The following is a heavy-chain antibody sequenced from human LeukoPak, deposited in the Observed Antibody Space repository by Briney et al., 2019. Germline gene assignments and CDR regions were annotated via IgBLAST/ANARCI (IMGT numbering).Heavy chain of an antibody. CDR3: AKDPHSIVGGPAARFDY. Sequence: GGPLRLPCAASGFLLGRYHMSCVRQAPGRGLEWVSDISCSGGSTYYADSVKSQFTNSRDNSKDTLDLQMNSLRAEDTAVYCCAKDPHSIVGGPAARFDYWGQGTLVTVSS. J-gene: IGHJ4*02. CDR1: GFLLGRYH. CDR2: ISCSGGST. D-gene: IGHD2-2*01. V-gene: IGHV3-23*01.